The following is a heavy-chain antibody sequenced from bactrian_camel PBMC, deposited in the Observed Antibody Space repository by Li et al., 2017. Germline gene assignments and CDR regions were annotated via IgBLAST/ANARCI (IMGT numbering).Heavy chain of an antibody. V-gene: IGHV3-2*01. CDR3: ATGGRLRYGGSWSEDFRY. D-gene: IGHD6*01. Sequence: HVQLVESGGDLVQPGGSLILSCAANEFTFSTYYISWVRQAPGKGLEWVSTIERDGGTTDYADSVKGRFAISSDNSTNTLYLQLNSLKPEDTATYYCATGGRLRYGGSWSEDFRYWGQGTQVTVS. CDR1: EFTFSTYY. CDR2: IERDGGTT. J-gene: IGHJ6*01.